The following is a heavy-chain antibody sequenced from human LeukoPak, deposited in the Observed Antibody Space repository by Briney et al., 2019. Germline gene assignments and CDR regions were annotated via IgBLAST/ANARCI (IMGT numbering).Heavy chain of an antibody. D-gene: IGHD3-10*01. CDR3: ATYWFGEQHYYYYYMDV. V-gene: IGHV3-23*01. CDR2: ISGSGGST. CDR1: GFTFSSYG. J-gene: IGHJ6*03. Sequence: GGSLRLSCAASGFTFSSYGMSWVRQAPGKGLEWVSAISGSGGSTYYADSVKGRFTISRDNSKNTLYLQMNSLRAEDTAVYYCATYWFGEQHYYYYYMDVWGKGTTVTISS.